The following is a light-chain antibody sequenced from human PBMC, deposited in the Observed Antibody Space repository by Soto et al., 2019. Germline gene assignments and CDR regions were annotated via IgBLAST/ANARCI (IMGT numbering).Light chain of an antibody. Sequence: ETVLRQSPGTMSLSPGERSTLSCRASQSVSSSYLAWYQQKPGQAPRLLIYGASSRATGIPDRFSGSGSGTDFTLTISRLEPEDFAVYYCQQYGSSPPWTFGQGTKVDI. CDR3: QQYGSSPPWT. CDR1: QSVSSSY. J-gene: IGKJ1*01. V-gene: IGKV3-20*01. CDR2: GAS.